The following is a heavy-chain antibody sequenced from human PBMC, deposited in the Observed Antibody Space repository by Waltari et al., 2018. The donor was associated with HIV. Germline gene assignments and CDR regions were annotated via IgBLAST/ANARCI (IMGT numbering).Heavy chain of an antibody. CDR3: ARALTNFGGF. Sequence: EVQLVESGGGLVKPGGSLRLSCAGSGFTFSSFSMNWVRQAPGKGLEWVAAISSCSSFIDYADSVKGRFTISRDNAKNSLYLQMKSRRVEDTALYYCARALTNFGGFWGQGTLVTVSS. V-gene: IGHV3-21*01. CDR2: ISSCSSFI. CDR1: GFTFSSFS. J-gene: IGHJ4*02. D-gene: IGHD4-17*01.